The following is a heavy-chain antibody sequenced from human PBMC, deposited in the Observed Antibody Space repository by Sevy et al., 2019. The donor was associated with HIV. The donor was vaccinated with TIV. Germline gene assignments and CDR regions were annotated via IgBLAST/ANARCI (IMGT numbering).Heavy chain of an antibody. D-gene: IGHD5-12*01. CDR1: GYTFTGYY. Sequence: ATVKVSCKASGYTFTGYYMHWVRQTPRQGLERVGWINTLSSGTNYAQKFQGRATMNRDTSISTAYMEVTRLRSDDTAVFYCARGFRGYDLFPSGFDYWGQGTLVTVSS. CDR2: INTLSSGT. V-gene: IGHV1-2*02. J-gene: IGHJ4*02. CDR3: ARGFRGYDLFPSGFDY.